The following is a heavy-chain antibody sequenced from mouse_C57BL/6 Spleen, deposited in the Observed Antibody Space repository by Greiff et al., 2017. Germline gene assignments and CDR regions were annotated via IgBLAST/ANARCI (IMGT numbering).Heavy chain of an antibody. Sequence: DVKLVESGGGLVKPGGSLKLSCAASGFTFSDYGMHWVRQAPEKGLEWVAYISSGSSTIYYADTVKGRFTIYRDNAKNTLFLQMTSLRSEDTAMYYCARPLITTVVAPFAYWGQGTLVTVSA. V-gene: IGHV5-17*01. CDR3: ARPLITTVVAPFAY. CDR1: GFTFSDYG. D-gene: IGHD1-1*01. CDR2: ISSGSSTI. J-gene: IGHJ3*01.